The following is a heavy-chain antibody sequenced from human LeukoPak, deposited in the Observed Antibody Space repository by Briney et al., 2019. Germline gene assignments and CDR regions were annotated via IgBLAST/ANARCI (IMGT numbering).Heavy chain of an antibody. CDR2: IKKDGSET. CDR3: ARDPDRGGDYDY. J-gene: IGHJ4*02. D-gene: IGHD3-10*01. V-gene: IGHV3-7*03. Sequence: GGSLRLFCAASGFTFSSYWMTWVRQAPGKGLEWVAHIKKDGSETHYLDSVKGRFTISRDNAKNSLYLQMESLRAEDTAVYYCARDPDRGGDYDYWGQGTLVTVSS. CDR1: GFTFSSYW.